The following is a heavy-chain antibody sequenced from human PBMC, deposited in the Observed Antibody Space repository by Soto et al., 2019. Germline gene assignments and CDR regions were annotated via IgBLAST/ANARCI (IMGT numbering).Heavy chain of an antibody. Sequence: GGSLRLSCXASGFTFSSYWMSWVRQAPGKGLEWVANIKQDGSEKYYVDSVKGRFTISRDNAKNSLYLQMNSLRAEDTAVYYCARDPGVRYSSSWYSSNYYYYYYGMDVWGQGTTVTVSS. CDR3: ARDPGVRYSSSWYSSNYYYYYYGMDV. J-gene: IGHJ6*02. V-gene: IGHV3-7*05. CDR1: GFTFSSYW. D-gene: IGHD6-13*01. CDR2: IKQDGSEK.